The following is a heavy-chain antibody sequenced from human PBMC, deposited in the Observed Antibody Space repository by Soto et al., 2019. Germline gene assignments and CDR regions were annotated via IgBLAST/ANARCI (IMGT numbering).Heavy chain of an antibody. CDR1: GGSIRSDGDCFR. Sequence: QMQLQESGPGLVSPSQTLSLTCTVSGGSIRSDGDCFRWSWIRQHPGKGLEWIGYIYDSGSPYYHPALESRVTVSVDTSKNQLALKLSSLTAADTAVYYCARVRENYFDSWGQGILVTVSS. CDR3: ARVRENYFDS. CDR2: IYDSGSP. V-gene: IGHV4-31*03. J-gene: IGHJ4*02.